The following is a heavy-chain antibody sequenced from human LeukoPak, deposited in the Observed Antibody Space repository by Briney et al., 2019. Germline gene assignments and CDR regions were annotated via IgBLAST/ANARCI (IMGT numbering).Heavy chain of an antibody. D-gene: IGHD3-22*01. V-gene: IGHV3-30*03. J-gene: IGHJ5*02. CDR3: ARDLSVTMIVPDWFDP. CDR1: GFTFSSYG. Sequence: GRSLRLSCAASGFTFSSYGMHWVRQAPGKGLEWVAVISYDGSKKYYADSVKGRFTISRDNAKNSLYLQMNSLRAEDTAVYYCARDLSVTMIVPDWFDPWGQGTLVTVSS. CDR2: ISYDGSKK.